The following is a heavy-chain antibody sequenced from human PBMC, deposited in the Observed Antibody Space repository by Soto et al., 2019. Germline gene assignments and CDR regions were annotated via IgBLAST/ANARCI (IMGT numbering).Heavy chain of an antibody. CDR1: GGSISSGGYY. J-gene: IGHJ3*02. D-gene: IGHD3-10*01. Sequence: ASETLFLTCTVSGGSISSGGYYWSWIRQHPGKGLEWIGYIYYSGSTYYNPSLKSRVTISVDTSKNQFSLKLSSVTAADTAVYYCWVRDYGSGSYYPDDAFDIWGQGTMVTVS. CDR2: IYYSGST. V-gene: IGHV4-31*03. CDR3: WVRDYGSGSYYPDDAFDI.